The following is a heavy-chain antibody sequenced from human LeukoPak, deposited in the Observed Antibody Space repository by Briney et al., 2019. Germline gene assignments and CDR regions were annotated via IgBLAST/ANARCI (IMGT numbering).Heavy chain of an antibody. CDR1: GYTFTSYD. J-gene: IGHJ4*02. Sequence: ASVKVSCEASGYTFTSYDINWVRQATGQGLEWMGWMNPNSGNTGYAQKFQGRVTMTRNTSISTAYMELSSLRSEDTAVYYCARGRHSYGYWEYYFDYWGQGTLVTVSS. CDR3: ARGRHSYGYWEYYFDY. D-gene: IGHD5-18*01. CDR2: MNPNSGNT. V-gene: IGHV1-8*01.